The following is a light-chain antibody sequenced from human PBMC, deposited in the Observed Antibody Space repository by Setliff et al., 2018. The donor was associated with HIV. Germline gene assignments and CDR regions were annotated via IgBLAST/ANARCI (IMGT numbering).Light chain of an antibody. CDR2: EAS. J-gene: IGKJ3*01. V-gene: IGKV3-15*01. CDR3: QQYKYWPPFT. CDR1: QRVVTD. Sequence: EIIMTQSPGTLSVAPGERVTISCTASQRVVTDLAWYRQKPGQAPRLIIYEASTRAADIPARFSGSGSGTNFTLTINSLLSVDSGIYYCQQYKYWPPFTVGPGTKVDIK.